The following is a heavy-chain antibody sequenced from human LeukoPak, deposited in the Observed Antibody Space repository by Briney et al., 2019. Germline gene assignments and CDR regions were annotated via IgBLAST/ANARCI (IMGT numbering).Heavy chain of an antibody. J-gene: IGHJ4*02. V-gene: IGHV3-23*01. CDR2: INGGGDST. CDR3: AKTIAAAGTVH. D-gene: IGHD6-13*01. CDR1: GFTFSSYA. Sequence: GGSLRLSCAASGFTFSSYAMSWVRQAPGKGLEWVSSINGGGDSTYYADSVKGWLTISRDNSKNTLYLQMNGLRGEDTAIYYCAKTIAAAGTVHWGQGTLVTVSS.